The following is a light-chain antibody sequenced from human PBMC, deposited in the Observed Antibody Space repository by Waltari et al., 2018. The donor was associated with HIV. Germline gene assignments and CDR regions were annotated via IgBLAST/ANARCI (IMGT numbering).Light chain of an antibody. J-gene: IGLJ2*01. Sequence: QSVLTQPPSASGTPGQRVTISCSGSSSNIGSNTVNWYQQLPGTAPKLLIYIDYQRPSGVPDRFSGSKSGTSASLAISGLKSEDEADYYCAAWDDSLNGVVFGGGTKLTVL. CDR3: AAWDDSLNGVV. CDR1: SSNIGSNT. CDR2: IDY. V-gene: IGLV1-44*01.